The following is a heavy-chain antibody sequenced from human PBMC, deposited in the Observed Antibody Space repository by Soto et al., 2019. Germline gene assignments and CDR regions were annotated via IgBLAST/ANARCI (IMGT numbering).Heavy chain of an antibody. J-gene: IGHJ6*02. V-gene: IGHV4-4*07. CDR1: GGSISSYY. D-gene: IGHD2-2*01. Sequence: QVQLQESGPGLVKPSETLSLTCTVSGGSISSYYWSWIRQPAGKGLVGIGRIYTSGSTNYNPSLKSLVTMSVDTSKNQFSLKLSSVPAADTAVYYCARVVNLGYCSSTSCYYYYGMAVWGQGTTVPVSS. CDR3: ARVVNLGYCSSTSCYYYYGMAV. CDR2: IYTSGST.